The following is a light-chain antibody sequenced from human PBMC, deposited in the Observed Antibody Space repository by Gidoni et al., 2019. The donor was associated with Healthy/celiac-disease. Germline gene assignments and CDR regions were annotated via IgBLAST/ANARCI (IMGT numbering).Light chain of an antibody. CDR3: QQYDNLPLT. CDR1: QDISNY. CDR2: DAS. J-gene: IGKJ5*01. Sequence: DVQMTPHPSSLSASVGDRVTITCQASQDISNYLNWYQQKPGKAPKLLIYDASNLETGVPSRFSGSGSGTDFTFTISSLQPEDIATYYCQQYDNLPLTFGQXTRLEIK. V-gene: IGKV1-33*01.